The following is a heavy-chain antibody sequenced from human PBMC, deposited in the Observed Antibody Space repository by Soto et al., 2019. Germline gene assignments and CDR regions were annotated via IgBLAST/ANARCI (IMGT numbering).Heavy chain of an antibody. J-gene: IGHJ6*03. D-gene: IGHD6-13*01. Sequence: PGGSLRLSCAASGFTFDDYAMHWVRQAPGKGLEWVSGISWNSGSIGYADSVKGRFTISRDNAKNSLYLQMNSLRAEDTALYYCAKDKRLSSSWYNYYYYYMDVWGKGTTVTVSS. CDR2: ISWNSGSI. V-gene: IGHV3-9*01. CDR1: GFTFDDYA. CDR3: AKDKRLSSSWYNYYYYYMDV.